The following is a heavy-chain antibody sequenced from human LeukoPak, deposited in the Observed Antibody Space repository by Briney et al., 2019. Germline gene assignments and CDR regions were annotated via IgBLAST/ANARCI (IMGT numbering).Heavy chain of an antibody. V-gene: IGHV3-23*01. CDR2: TGGSIGST. Sequence: GGSLRLSCAASGFTFSSYAMSWVRQTPGKGLEWVSATGGSIGSTYYADSVKGRFTISRDNSKNTLYLQMNSLRAEDTAVYYCAKDIIAARPTTFGDYWGQGTLVTVSS. CDR3: AKDIIAARPTTFGDY. D-gene: IGHD6-6*01. CDR1: GFTFSSYA. J-gene: IGHJ4*02.